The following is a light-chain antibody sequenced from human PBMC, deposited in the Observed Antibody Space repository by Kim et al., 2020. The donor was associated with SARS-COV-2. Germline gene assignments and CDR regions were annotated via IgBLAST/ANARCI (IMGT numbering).Light chain of an antibody. CDR1: TGPVTSSHF. J-gene: IGLJ3*02. CDR3: LLSYSGVWV. Sequence: QAVVTQEPSLTVSPGETVTLTCSSSTGPVTSSHFPYWFQQRPGQAPRTLISDTTNTHSWTPARFSGSLLGDKAALTLSGVQPEDEADYYCLLSYSGVWVFGGGTQLTVL. CDR2: DTT. V-gene: IGLV7-46*01.